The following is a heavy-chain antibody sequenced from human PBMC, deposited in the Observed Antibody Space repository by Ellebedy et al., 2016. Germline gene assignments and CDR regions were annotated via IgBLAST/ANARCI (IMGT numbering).Heavy chain of an antibody. Sequence: GGSLRLXXAASGFPFSSYAMHWVRQAPGKGLEWVAVIWYDGSLKFYRDSVKGRFTISRDNSKNTLFLQMNSLRVEDTAVYYCARKSFTGDFDSWGQGTLVTVS. CDR1: GFPFSSYA. J-gene: IGHJ4*02. CDR3: ARKSFTGDFDS. CDR2: IWYDGSLK. D-gene: IGHD7-27*01. V-gene: IGHV3-33*01.